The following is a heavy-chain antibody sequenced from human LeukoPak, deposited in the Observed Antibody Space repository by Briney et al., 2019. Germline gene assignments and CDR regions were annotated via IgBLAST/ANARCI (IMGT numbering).Heavy chain of an antibody. V-gene: IGHV1-69*06. CDR3: ARLTYSSSSYFDY. D-gene: IGHD6-6*01. Sequence: ASVKVSCKASGGTFSSYAISWVRQAPGQGLEWMGGIIPIFGTANYAQKFQGRVTITADKSTSTAYMELSSLRSEDTAVYYCARLTYSSSSYFDYWGQGTLVTVSS. CDR1: GGTFSSYA. CDR2: IIPIFGTA. J-gene: IGHJ4*02.